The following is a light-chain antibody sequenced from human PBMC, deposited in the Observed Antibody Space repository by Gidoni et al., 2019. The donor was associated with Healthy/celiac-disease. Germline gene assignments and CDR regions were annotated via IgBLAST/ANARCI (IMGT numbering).Light chain of an antibody. J-gene: IGKJ4*01. Sequence: DIQMTQSPSSLSASVGDRVTITCQASQDISNYLNWYQQKPGKAPKLLIYDASYLETGVPSRVSGSGSGTDFTFTVSSLQPEVIATYYCQQYDNLPLTFXGXTKVEIK. CDR1: QDISNY. CDR2: DAS. V-gene: IGKV1-33*01. CDR3: QQYDNLPLT.